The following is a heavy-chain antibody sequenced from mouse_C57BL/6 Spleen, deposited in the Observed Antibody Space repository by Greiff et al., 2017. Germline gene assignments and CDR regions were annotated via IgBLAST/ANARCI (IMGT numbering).Heavy chain of an antibody. J-gene: IGHJ2*01. CDR2: IYPGSGST. V-gene: IGHV1-55*01. CDR1: GYTFTSYW. D-gene: IGHD1-1*01. Sequence: QVHVKQPGAELVKPGASVKMSCKASGYTFTSYWITWVKQRPGQGLEWIGDIYPGSGSTNYNEKFKSKATLTVDTSSSTAYMQLSSLTSEDSAVYYCAREPTVVAPYFDYWGQGTTLTVSS. CDR3: AREPTVVAPYFDY.